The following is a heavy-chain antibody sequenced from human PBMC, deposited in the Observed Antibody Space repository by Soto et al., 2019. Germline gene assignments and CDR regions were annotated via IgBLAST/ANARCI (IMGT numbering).Heavy chain of an antibody. J-gene: IGHJ3*02. CDR1: GFTFSSYA. Sequence: PGGSLRLSCAASGFTFSSYAMSWVRQATVKGLEWVSAISGSGGSTYYADSVKGRFTISRDNSKNTLYLQMNSLRAEHTAVYYCAKGRPLMVSRGAFDIWGQGTMVTVSS. V-gene: IGHV3-23*01. D-gene: IGHD2-8*01. CDR2: ISGSGGST. CDR3: AKGRPLMVSRGAFDI.